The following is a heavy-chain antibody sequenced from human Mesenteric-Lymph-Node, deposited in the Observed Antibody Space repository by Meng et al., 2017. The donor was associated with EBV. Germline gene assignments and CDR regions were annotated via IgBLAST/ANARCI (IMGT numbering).Heavy chain of an antibody. Sequence: QVRLQESGPGLVKPSVTLSLTCTVSDGSVSSGSYYWSWIRQPPGKGLEWIGYIYYSGSTNYNPSLKSRVTISVDTSKNQFSLKLSSVTAADTAVYYCARLDRWELLRGLVYWGQGTLVTVSS. V-gene: IGHV4-61*01. D-gene: IGHD1-26*01. CDR1: DGSVSSGSYY. J-gene: IGHJ4*02. CDR2: IYYSGST. CDR3: ARLDRWELLRGLVY.